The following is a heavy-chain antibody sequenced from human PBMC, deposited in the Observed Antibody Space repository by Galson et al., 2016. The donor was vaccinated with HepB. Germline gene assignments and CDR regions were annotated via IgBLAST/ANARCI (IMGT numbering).Heavy chain of an antibody. D-gene: IGHD4-17*01. CDR2: ISYDGSNK. CDR1: EFTFSTYG. J-gene: IGHJ4*02. CDR3: AKDIRGWTTGTVENEN. Sequence: SLRLSCAASEFTFSTYGMNWVRQAPGKGLEWVAVISYDGSNKKYADSVKGRFTISRDNSKGMVYLQLNNLRGEDTAIYYCAKDIRGWTTGTVENENWGQGTLVTVSS. V-gene: IGHV3-30*18.